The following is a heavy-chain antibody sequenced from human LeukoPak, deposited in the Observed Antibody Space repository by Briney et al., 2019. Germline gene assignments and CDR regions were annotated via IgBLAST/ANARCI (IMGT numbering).Heavy chain of an antibody. CDR2: IHPNSGCT. J-gene: IGHJ6*02. CDR1: GYTFTDYY. V-gene: IGHV1-2*02. CDR3: ARDFTPDYTGIGVYYYYGMDV. D-gene: IGHD4-4*01. Sequence: ASVTDSFKASGYTFTDYYLHWVGQAPGQGLAWMGLIHPNSGCTNYAQKLQGRVTMTTDTPTRTATVALNGQRANHASGHDFARDFTPDYTGIGVYYYYGMDVWGQGTTVTVSS.